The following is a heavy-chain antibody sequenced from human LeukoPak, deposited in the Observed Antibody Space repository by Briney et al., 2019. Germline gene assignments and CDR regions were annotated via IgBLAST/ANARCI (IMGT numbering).Heavy chain of an antibody. CDR1: GFTFSSYA. V-gene: IGHV3-30-3*01. Sequence: PGRSLRLSCAASGFTFSSYAMHWVRQAPGKGLEWVAVISYDGSNKYYADSVKGRFTISRDNSKNTLYLQMNSLRAEDTAVYYCARGARLTISRRTVLNYFDYWGQGTLVTVSS. D-gene: IGHD3-3*01. CDR3: ARGARLTISRRTVLNYFDY. J-gene: IGHJ4*02. CDR2: ISYDGSNK.